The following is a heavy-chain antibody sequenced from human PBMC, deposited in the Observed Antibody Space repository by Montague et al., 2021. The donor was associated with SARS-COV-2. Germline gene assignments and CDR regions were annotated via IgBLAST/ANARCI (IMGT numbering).Heavy chain of an antibody. D-gene: IGHD1-26*01. CDR1: GFTVTTYD. Sequence: SLRLSCAASGFTVTTYDMNWVRQAPGRGLEWVSYITDSGTTMYYADSVRGRFTVSRDNARNSLFLQMNSLRVEDTAVYYCVREPSSGSFQFPFDLWGRGTLVTVSS. CDR2: ITDSGTTM. CDR3: VREPSSGSFQFPFDL. J-gene: IGHJ2*01. V-gene: IGHV3-48*03.